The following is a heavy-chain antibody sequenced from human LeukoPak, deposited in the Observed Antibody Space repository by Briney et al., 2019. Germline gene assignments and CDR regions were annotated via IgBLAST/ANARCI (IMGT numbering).Heavy chain of an antibody. J-gene: IGHJ3*02. CDR3: ARDNGYLSFAMLRGRPPPRAFDI. D-gene: IGHD1-1*01. Sequence: SETLSLTCTVSGGSISSYYWSWVRQPPGKGLEWVGYIYYSGSTNYNPSLKSRVPISVDTSKNQFPLKLSSVTADDTAVYYCARDNGYLSFAMLRGRPPPRAFDIWGQGTMVTVSP. V-gene: IGHV4-59*01. CDR2: IYYSGST. CDR1: GGSISSYY.